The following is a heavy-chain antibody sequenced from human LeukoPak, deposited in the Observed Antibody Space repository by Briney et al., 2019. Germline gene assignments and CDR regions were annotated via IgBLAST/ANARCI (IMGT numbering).Heavy chain of an antibody. D-gene: IGHD6-13*01. J-gene: IGHJ4*02. CDR2: VTGSGGST. CDR1: GFTFSSYA. V-gene: IGHV3-23*01. Sequence: PGGSLRLSCAASGFTFSSYAMSWVRQAPGKGLERVSAVTGSGGSTYYADSVKGRFTISRDNSKNTLYLQMSSLRAEDTAVYYCAKDPVEQQLVRDFDYWGQGTLVTVSS. CDR3: AKDPVEQQLVRDFDY.